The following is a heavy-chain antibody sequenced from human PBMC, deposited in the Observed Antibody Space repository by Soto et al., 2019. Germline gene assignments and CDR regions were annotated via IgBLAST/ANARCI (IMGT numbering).Heavy chain of an antibody. V-gene: IGHV3-30-3*01. J-gene: IGHJ3*02. CDR2: ISYDGSNK. Sequence: PGGSLRLSCAASGFTFSGYAMHWVRQAPGKGLEWVAVISYDGSNKYYADSVKGRFTISRDNSKNTLYLQMNSLRAEDTAVYYCARGTGYSSARDAFDIWGQGTMVTVSS. CDR3: ARGTGYSSARDAFDI. D-gene: IGHD6-19*01. CDR1: GFTFSGYA.